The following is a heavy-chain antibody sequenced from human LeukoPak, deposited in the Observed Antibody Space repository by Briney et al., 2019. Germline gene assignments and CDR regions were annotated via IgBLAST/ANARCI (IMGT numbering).Heavy chain of an antibody. CDR3: ARGPPDLTDHGPSVSSGWYVAY. J-gene: IGHJ4*02. CDR1: GFTFSSYW. D-gene: IGHD6-19*01. V-gene: IGHV3-74*01. CDR2: INSDGSST. Sequence: GGSLRLSCAASGFTFSSYWMHWVRQAPGKGLVWVSRINSDGSSTSYADSVKGRFTISRDNAKNTLYLQMNSLRAEDTAVYYCARGPPDLTDHGPSVSSGWYVAYWGQGTLVTVSS.